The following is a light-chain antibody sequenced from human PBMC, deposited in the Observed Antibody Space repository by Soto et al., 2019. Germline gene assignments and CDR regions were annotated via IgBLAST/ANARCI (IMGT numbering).Light chain of an antibody. J-gene: IGKJ5*01. V-gene: IGKV3-15*01. CDR2: GAY. CDR3: QQYDIWHPIT. Sequence: EIVMTQSPATLSVSPGEIATLSCRASQSVSSNLAWYQQKPGQAPRLLIYGAYTRAAGVPARFSGSGSGTEFTLTITSLKSEDIALYYCQQYDIWHPITFGHGTRLEIK. CDR1: QSVSSN.